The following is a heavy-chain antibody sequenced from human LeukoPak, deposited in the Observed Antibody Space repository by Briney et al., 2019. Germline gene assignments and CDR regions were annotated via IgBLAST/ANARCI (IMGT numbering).Heavy chain of an antibody. Sequence: PGGSLRLSCAASGFNFRIYAMSWVRLAPGRGLEWVSGISGSGGSTYYADSVKGRFTISRDNSKNTLYLQMNSLRAEDTAVYYCAKGRDSVDIWGQGTMVTVSS. CDR3: AKGRDSVDI. D-gene: IGHD5-24*01. CDR1: GFNFRIYA. CDR2: ISGSGGST. V-gene: IGHV3-23*01. J-gene: IGHJ3*02.